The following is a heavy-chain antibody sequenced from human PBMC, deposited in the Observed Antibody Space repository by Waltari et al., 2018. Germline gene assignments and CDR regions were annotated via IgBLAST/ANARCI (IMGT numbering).Heavy chain of an antibody. Sequence: QVQLVQSGAEVKKPGSSVKVSCKASGGTFNSYSVSWVGQAPGQGLEWVGRIIPMVDIANYAQKFQGRVTITADKSTSTAYMELSSLRSEDTAVYYCASSYCSGGSCYSRPNDYWGQGTLVTVS. CDR3: ASSYCSGGSCYSRPNDY. CDR2: IIPMVDIA. J-gene: IGHJ4*02. CDR1: GGTFNSYS. D-gene: IGHD2-15*01. V-gene: IGHV1-69*04.